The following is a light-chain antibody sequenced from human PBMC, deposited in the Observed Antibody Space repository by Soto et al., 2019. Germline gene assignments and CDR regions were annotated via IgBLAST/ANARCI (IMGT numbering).Light chain of an antibody. Sequence: DIQMTQSPSSVAASVGDRVTITCRASQDISSWLAWYQQKPGKAPKLLISDASYLENGVQSRFTGSGSGTDFTLTVKSLQAEDFATYYCQQSYTSPTTFGQGTRLEIK. V-gene: IGKV1-12*01. J-gene: IGKJ5*01. CDR3: QQSYTSPTT. CDR2: DAS. CDR1: QDISSW.